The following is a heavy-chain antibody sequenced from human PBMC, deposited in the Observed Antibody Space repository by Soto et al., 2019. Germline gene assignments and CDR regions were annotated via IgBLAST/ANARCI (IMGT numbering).Heavy chain of an antibody. J-gene: IGHJ6*02. D-gene: IGHD3-16*01. Sequence: QVQLVQSGAEVKKPGSSVKVSCKASGGTFSSYAISWVRQAPGQGLEWMGGIIPIFGTANYAQKFQGRVTLTADESTRTAYMELSSLRSEDTAVYYCASARVRGPGRGYYGMDVWGQGTTVTVSS. CDR2: IIPIFGTA. CDR1: GGTFSSYA. V-gene: IGHV1-69*01. CDR3: ASARVRGPGRGYYGMDV.